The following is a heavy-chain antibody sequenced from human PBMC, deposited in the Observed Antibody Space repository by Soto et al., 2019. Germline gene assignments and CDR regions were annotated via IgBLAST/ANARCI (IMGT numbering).Heavy chain of an antibody. Sequence: GGSLRLSCEASGFTFSRVSMNWVRQVPGKGLEWVASISSGSSDTWYADSVKGRFIISRDNAQNSLYLQMNSLRAEDTAVYYCARDPKKGGMDVWGQGTTVTVS. CDR3: ARDPKKGGMDV. CDR2: ISSGSSDT. J-gene: IGHJ6*02. V-gene: IGHV3-21*01. CDR1: GFTFSRVS.